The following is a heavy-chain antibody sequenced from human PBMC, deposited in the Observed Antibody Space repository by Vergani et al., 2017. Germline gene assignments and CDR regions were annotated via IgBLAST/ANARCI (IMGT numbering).Heavy chain of an antibody. Sequence: QEQLVQSGSELKKPGASVKVSCKASGYSFNNYAIHWVRQAPGQGLEWMGWINPTTGNPTYAQGFTGRFVFSLDTSVSTAYLQISSLKADDTAVYYCARMSYETSLDYWGQGTLVTVSS. CDR2: INPTTGNP. D-gene: IGHD3-3*01. J-gene: IGHJ4*02. CDR3: ARMSYETSLDY. V-gene: IGHV7-4-1*02. CDR1: GYSFNNYA.